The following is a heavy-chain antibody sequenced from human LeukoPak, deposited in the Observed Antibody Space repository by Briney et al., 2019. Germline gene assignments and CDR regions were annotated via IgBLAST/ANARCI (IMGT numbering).Heavy chain of an antibody. CDR3: AKGYSGSDAFDI. D-gene: IGHD2-15*01. CDR2: IYHSGST. V-gene: IGHV4-38-2*01. CDR1: GYSISSGYY. Sequence: PSETLSLTCAVSGYSISSGYYWGWIRQPPGKGLEWIGSIYHSGSTYYNPSLKSRVTISVDTSKNQFSLKLSSVTAEDTAVYYCAKGYSGSDAFDIWGQGTMVTVSS. J-gene: IGHJ3*02.